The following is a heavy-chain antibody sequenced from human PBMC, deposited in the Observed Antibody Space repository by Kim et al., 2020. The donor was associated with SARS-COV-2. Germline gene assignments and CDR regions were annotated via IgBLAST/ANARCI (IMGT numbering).Heavy chain of an antibody. D-gene: IGHD5-18*01. CDR2: IRSDGSNK. V-gene: IGHV3-33*06. J-gene: IGHJ4*02. Sequence: GGSLRLSCAASGFTFSSYAMHWVRQTPGKGLEWVSVIRSDGSNKYYVDSVKGRFTISRDNSKNTLYLQMNSLRAEDTAVYYCAKDSLHTAQLYYFDYWGQGTLVTVSS. CDR3: AKDSLHTAQLYYFDY. CDR1: GFTFSSYA.